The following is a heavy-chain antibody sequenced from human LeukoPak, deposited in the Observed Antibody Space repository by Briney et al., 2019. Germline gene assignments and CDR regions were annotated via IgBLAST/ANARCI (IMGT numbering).Heavy chain of an antibody. J-gene: IGHJ4*02. Sequence: PGGSLRLSCAASGSKFSDFWMTWVRQTPGKGLEWVANIKEDGSEEYHVDSVKGRFTISRDNTKSSLFLQMNSLRGDDTAVYYFDNWGQGTLVTVSS. CDR1: GSKFSDFW. CDR2: IKEDGSEE. V-gene: IGHV3-7*01. CDR3: DN.